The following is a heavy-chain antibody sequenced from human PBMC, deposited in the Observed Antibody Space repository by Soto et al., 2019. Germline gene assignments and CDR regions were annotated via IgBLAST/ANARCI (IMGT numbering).Heavy chain of an antibody. CDR3: TREAGYCSRTSCYRRAFDS. CDR1: GFTFSGHW. J-gene: IGHJ3*02. CDR2: INTDGSIT. Sequence: EVQLVESGGDLVQPGGSLRLSCAASGFTFSGHWMHWVRRVPGKGLVWVSHINTDGSITGYADSVKGRFTISRDNAKNTLYLQMNGLRVEDTSVYYCTREAGYCSRTSCYRRAFDSWGQGTMVTVSS. D-gene: IGHD2-2*01. V-gene: IGHV3-74*01.